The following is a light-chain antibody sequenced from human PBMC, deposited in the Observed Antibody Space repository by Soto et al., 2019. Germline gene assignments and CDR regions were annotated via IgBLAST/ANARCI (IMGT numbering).Light chain of an antibody. Sequence: EIVLTQSPATLSLSPGERATLSCRASQSVSRYLAWYQQKPGQAPRLLIYDTSNRATGIPPRFNGTGSETDFTLTISSLEPEDFAVYYCQQHNKWPPVTFGQGTRLEMK. CDR3: QQHNKWPPVT. CDR2: DTS. J-gene: IGKJ5*01. V-gene: IGKV3-11*01. CDR1: QSVSRY.